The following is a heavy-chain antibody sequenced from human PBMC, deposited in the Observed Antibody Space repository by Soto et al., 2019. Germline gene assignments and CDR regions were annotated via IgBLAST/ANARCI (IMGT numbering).Heavy chain of an antibody. V-gene: IGHV3-9*01. Sequence: GGSLRLSCAASGFTFDDYAMHWVRQAPGKGLEWVSGLSWNSGIIGYADSVRGRFTISRDNAKNSLYLQMNSLRAEDTALYYCAKEGEYIAFDIWGQGTMVTVSS. CDR2: LSWNSGII. D-gene: IGHD3-10*01. CDR1: GFTFDDYA. CDR3: AKEGEYIAFDI. J-gene: IGHJ3*02.